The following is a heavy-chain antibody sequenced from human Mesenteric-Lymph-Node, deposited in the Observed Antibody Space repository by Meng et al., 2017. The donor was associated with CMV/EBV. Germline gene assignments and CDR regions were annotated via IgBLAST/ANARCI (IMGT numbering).Heavy chain of an antibody. Sequence: SETLSLTCTVSGGSISSSSYYWGWIRQPPGKGLGWIGEINHSGSTNYNPSLKSRLAISVDTSKNQFSLKLSSVTAADTAVYYCARRGHTIFGAPGDWFDPWGQGTLVTVSS. CDR2: INHSGST. J-gene: IGHJ5*02. CDR1: GGSISSSSYY. D-gene: IGHD3-3*01. CDR3: ARRGHTIFGAPGDWFDP. V-gene: IGHV4-39*07.